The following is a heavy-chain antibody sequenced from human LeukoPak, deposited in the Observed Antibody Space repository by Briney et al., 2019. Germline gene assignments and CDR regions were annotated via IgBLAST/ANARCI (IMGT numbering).Heavy chain of an antibody. CDR3: ARYGDIVLMVYAF. CDR2: INPNSGGT. CDR1: GYTFTGYY. D-gene: IGHD2-8*01. Sequence: GASVKVSCKASGYTFTGYYMHWVRQAAGQGLEWMGWINPNSGGTNYAQKFQGRVTMTRDTSISTAYMELSRLRSDDTAVYYCARYGDIVLMVYAFWGQGTLVTASS. V-gene: IGHV1-2*02. J-gene: IGHJ4*02.